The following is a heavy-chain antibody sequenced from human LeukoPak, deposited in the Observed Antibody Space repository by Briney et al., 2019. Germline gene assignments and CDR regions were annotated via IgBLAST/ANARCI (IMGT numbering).Heavy chain of an antibody. CDR3: ARSRSSSRYDFDY. V-gene: IGHV3-33*01. D-gene: IGHD6-13*01. CDR2: IWYDGSNK. CDR1: GFIFSSYG. Sequence: GGSLRLSCAASGFIFSSYGMHWVRQAPGKGLEWVAVIWYDGSNKYYADSVKGRFTISRDNSKNTLYLQMNSLRAEDTAVYYCARSRSSSRYDFDYWGQGTLVTVSS. J-gene: IGHJ4*02.